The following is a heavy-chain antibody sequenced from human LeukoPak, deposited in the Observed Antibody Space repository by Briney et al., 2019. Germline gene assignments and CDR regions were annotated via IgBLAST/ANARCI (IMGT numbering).Heavy chain of an antibody. CDR2: ISSSSSTI. D-gene: IGHD1-26*01. CDR3: ARVGCELHLDY. CDR1: GFTFSSYS. J-gene: IGHJ4*02. V-gene: IGHV3-48*01. Sequence: GGSLRLSCAASGFTFSSYSMNWVRQAPGKGLEWVSYISSSSSTIYYADSVKGRFTISRDNAKNSLYLQMNSLRAEDTAVYYCARVGCELHLDYWGQGTLVTVSS.